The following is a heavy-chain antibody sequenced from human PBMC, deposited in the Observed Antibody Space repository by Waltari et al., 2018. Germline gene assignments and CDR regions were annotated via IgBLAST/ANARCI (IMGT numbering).Heavy chain of an antibody. V-gene: IGHV4-4*07. Sequence: HLQESGPGLVKPSETLSLTCDVSGDSISNSYWSWIRQSAGKELELIGRVYTSGSTNYNPSLRGRITVSEDTSKNQISLKMNSVTAADTAVYYCARDRREDFGDYDPLFDYWGQGVLVTVSS. CDR3: ARDRREDFGDYDPLFDY. J-gene: IGHJ4*02. D-gene: IGHD4-17*01. CDR1: GDSISNSY. CDR2: VYTSGST.